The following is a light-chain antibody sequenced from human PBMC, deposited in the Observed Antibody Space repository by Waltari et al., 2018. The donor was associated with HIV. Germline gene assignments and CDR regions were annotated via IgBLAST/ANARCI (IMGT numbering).Light chain of an antibody. CDR1: KLGHKY. CDR3: QELCSSTGVV. J-gene: IGLJ2*01. Sequence: SYELIPPPSVSVYPGQQASITCSGDKLGHKYVCWYQQRPGQSPVLVIYPDNKRPAGIPERFSGSNSENTATLTISVTPTMDEADYCCQELCSSTGVVFGGGTKLTVL. CDR2: PDN. V-gene: IGLV3-1*01.